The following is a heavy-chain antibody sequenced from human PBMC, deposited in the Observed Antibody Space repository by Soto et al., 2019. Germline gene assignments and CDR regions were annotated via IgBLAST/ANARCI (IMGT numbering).Heavy chain of an antibody. CDR2: ISSNSAYI. Sequence: GWSLRLSCESSVFTFISYAMSWVRQAPGKGLEWVSTISSNSAYIYYTDALRGRFTISRDNAKNSLHLQMNSLRAEDTAVYYCTRDASRDSSARGWFDPWGPGTLVTVSS. V-gene: IGHV3-21*01. CDR1: VFTFISYA. CDR3: TRDASRDSSARGWFDP. D-gene: IGHD6-13*01. J-gene: IGHJ5*02.